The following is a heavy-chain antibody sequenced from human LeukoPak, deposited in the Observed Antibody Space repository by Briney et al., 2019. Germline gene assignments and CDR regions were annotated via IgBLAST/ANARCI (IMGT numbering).Heavy chain of an antibody. CDR1: GGSISSGGYY. J-gene: IGHJ4*02. V-gene: IGHV4-31*03. Sequence: SQTLSLTCTVSGGSISSGGYYWSWIRQHPGKGLEWIGYIYYSGSTYYNPSLKSRVTISVDTSKNQFSLKLRSVTAADTAVYYCARVLEDYDFWSGYVDYWGQGTLVTVSS. D-gene: IGHD3-3*01. CDR3: ARVLEDYDFWSGYVDY. CDR2: IYYSGST.